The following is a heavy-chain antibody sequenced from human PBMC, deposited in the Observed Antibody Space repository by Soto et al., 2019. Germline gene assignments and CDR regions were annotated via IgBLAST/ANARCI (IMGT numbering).Heavy chain of an antibody. V-gene: IGHV3-21*01. CDR3: ARDLNISTLPLQNWFDP. CDR2: ISSTSRCI. D-gene: IGHD1-1*01. J-gene: IGHJ5*02. Sequence: PGGSLRLSCAASGFTFNTYNMNWVRQAPGKALEWVSSISSTSRCIYYADSVKGRFTISRDNAENSLYLQMNSLRAEDTAVYYCARDLNISTLPLQNWFDPWGQGTLVTVSS. CDR1: GFTFNTYN.